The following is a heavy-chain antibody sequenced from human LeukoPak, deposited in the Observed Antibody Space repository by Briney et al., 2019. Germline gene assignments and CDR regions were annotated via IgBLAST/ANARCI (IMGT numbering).Heavy chain of an antibody. V-gene: IGHV4-61*08. CDR3: ARRGGSGRSFDY. J-gene: IGHJ4*02. CDR1: GSSFSSGGYY. CDR2: IYYSGST. D-gene: IGHD3-10*01. Sequence: SETLSLTCTVSGSSFSSGGYYWRWLRQPPGKGLVWIGYIYYSGSTNYNTSLKSRIIISENTSKNQFSLKVNSVSAADTAIYYWARRGGSGRSFDYWGQGTLVTASS.